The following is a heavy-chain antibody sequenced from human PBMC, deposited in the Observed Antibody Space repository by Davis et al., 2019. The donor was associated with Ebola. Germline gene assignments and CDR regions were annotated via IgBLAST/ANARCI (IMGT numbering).Heavy chain of an antibody. CDR2: ISAYNGNT. CDR3: ARDHEVQGVYDAFDI. CDR1: GYTFTSSG. D-gene: IGHD3-10*01. Sequence: ASVKVSCKASGYTFTSSGISWVRQAPGQGLEWMGWISAYNGNTNYAQKLQGRVTMTTDTSTSTAYMELRSLRSADTAVYYCARDHEVQGVYDAFDIWGQGTMVTVSS. V-gene: IGHV1-18*01. J-gene: IGHJ3*02.